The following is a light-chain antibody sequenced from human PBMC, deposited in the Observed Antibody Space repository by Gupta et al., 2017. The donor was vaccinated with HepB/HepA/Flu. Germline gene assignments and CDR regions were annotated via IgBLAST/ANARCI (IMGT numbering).Light chain of an antibody. CDR1: QGISNY. J-gene: IGKJ4*01. V-gene: IGKV1-16*02. Sequence: DIQMTQSPSSLSASVGDRVTITCRASQGISNYLDWFQQKPGKAPKSLIYAASNLQSGVPSKFSGSGSGTDYTLTISSLHPEDFATYYCEQYDSYPFTFGGGTKVEIK. CDR3: EQYDSYPFT. CDR2: AAS.